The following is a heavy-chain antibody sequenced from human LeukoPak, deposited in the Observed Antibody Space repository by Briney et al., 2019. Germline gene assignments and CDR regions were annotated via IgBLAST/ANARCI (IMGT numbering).Heavy chain of an antibody. J-gene: IGHJ4*02. V-gene: IGHV4-30-2*01. CDR1: GGSIGSGGYS. CDR3: ARATDYGSGRQPTQYYFDY. Sequence: PSQTLSLTCAVSGGSIGSGGYSWSWIRQPPGKGLEWIGYIYHSGSTYYNPSLKSRVTISVDRSKNQFSLKLSSVTAADTAVYYCARATDYGSGRQPTQYYFDYWGQGTLVTVSS. CDR2: IYHSGST. D-gene: IGHD3-10*01.